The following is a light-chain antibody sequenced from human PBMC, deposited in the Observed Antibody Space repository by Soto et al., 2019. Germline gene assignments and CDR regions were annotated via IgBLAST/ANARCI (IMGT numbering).Light chain of an antibody. CDR1: QSVSSSY. Sequence: EIVLTQSPGTLSLSPGERATLSCRASQSVSSSYLAWYQQKPGQAPRLLIYGASSRATGIPDRFSGSGSGKELTLTISRLEPEDFAVYYCQQYGSSPPTFGKGTKVEIK. CDR2: GAS. J-gene: IGKJ1*01. CDR3: QQYGSSPPT. V-gene: IGKV3-20*01.